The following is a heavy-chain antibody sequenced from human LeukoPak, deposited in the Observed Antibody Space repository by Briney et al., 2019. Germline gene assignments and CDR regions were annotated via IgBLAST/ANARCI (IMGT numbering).Heavy chain of an antibody. V-gene: IGHV3-30*18. J-gene: IGHJ4*02. CDR1: RFSFRSYD. CDR3: AKDGQLGGSSWFTLYFDF. CDR2: SSYDGTNT. Sequence: GGSLRLSCAASRFSFRSYDMHWVRQAPGKGLEWLAVSSYDGTNTYYTDSVKGRFTISRDNSKNTLYLQMNSLRPEDTAVYYCAKDGQLGGSSWFTLYFDFWGQGTLVTVSS. D-gene: IGHD6-13*01.